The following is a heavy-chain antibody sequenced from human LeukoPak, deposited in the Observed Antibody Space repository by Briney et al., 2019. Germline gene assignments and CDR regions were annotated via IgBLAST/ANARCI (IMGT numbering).Heavy chain of an antibody. CDR1: GGSISSGGYY. CDR2: INHSGST. Sequence: SETLSLTCTVSGGSISSGGYYWSWIRQPPGKGLEWIGEINHSGSTNYNPSLKSRVTISVDTSKNQFSLKLSSVTAADTAVYYCARRIAAAGTRPFHYWGQGTLVTVSS. CDR3: ARRIAAAGTRPFHY. J-gene: IGHJ4*02. D-gene: IGHD6-13*01. V-gene: IGHV4-39*07.